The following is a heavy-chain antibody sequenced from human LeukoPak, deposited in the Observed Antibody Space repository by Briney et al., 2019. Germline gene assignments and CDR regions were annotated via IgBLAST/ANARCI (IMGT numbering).Heavy chain of an antibody. CDR1: GYTFTSYY. J-gene: IGHJ3*02. D-gene: IGHD3-10*01. Sequence: ASVKVSCKASGYTFTSYYMHWVRQAPGQGLEWMGIINPSGGSTSYAQKFQGRVTMTRDTSTSTAYMELSRLRSDDTAVYYCATLRGDYYYGSGSYTLFDAFDIWGQGTMVTVSS. V-gene: IGHV1-46*03. CDR3: ATLRGDYYYGSGSYTLFDAFDI. CDR2: INPSGGST.